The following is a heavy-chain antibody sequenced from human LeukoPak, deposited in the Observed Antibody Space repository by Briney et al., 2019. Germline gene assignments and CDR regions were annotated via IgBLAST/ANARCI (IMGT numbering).Heavy chain of an antibody. CDR2: ISPSGGST. V-gene: IGHV1-46*01. D-gene: IGHD5-12*01. CDR3: ARGAWQALDY. Sequence: ASVTVSFTASGYTFSNYYMHWVRQAPGQGLEWMGIISPSGGSTSYAQKFQGRVTMTRDTSTTTVYMELSSLRSEDTAVYYCARGAWQALDYWGQGTLVTVSS. J-gene: IGHJ4*02. CDR1: GYTFSNYY.